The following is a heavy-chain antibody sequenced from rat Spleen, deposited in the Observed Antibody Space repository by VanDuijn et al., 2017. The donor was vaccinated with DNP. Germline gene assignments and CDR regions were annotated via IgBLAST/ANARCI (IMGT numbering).Heavy chain of an antibody. V-gene: IGHV5-25*01. CDR2: ISTSGSTT. CDR3: TRHRDYGSSFAY. D-gene: IGHD1-3*01. CDR1: GFTFSDYY. J-gene: IGHJ2*01. Sequence: EVQLVDSGGGLVQPGRSLKLSCAASGFTFSDYYMAWVRQAPKKGLEWVATISTSGSTTYYPDSVKGRFTISRDNAENTLSLQMDSLRSDDTATYYCTRHRDYGSSFAYWGQGVMVTVSS.